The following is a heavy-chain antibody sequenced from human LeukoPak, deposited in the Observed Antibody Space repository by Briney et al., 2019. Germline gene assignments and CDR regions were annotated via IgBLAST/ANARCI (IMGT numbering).Heavy chain of an antibody. Sequence: PSETLSLTCTVSGGSISSGTYYWGWIRQPPGKGLEWIGSIYHSGSTYYNPSLKSRVTMSIDTSKNQFSLKLTSVTAADTAVYYCARDRGYSVGAAAGFDHWGQGTLVTVSS. CDR1: GGSISSGTYY. J-gene: IGHJ4*02. V-gene: IGHV4-39*07. CDR3: ARDRGYSVGAAAGFDH. CDR2: IYHSGST. D-gene: IGHD5/OR15-5a*01.